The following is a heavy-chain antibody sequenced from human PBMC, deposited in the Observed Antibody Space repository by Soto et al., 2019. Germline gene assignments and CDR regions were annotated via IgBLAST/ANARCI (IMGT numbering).Heavy chain of an antibody. CDR2: IYPGDSDT. J-gene: IGHJ4*02. CDR3: ARQIYSYGYPHFDY. D-gene: IGHD5-18*01. V-gene: IGHV5-51*01. Sequence: EVQLVQSGAEVKKPGESLKISCKGSGYSFTSYWIGWVRQMPGKGLEWMGVIYPGDSDTRYSPSFQGQVTFSADKSISTAYLQWSSLKASDTTIYYCARQIYSYGYPHFDYWGQGTLVTVSS. CDR1: GYSFTSYW.